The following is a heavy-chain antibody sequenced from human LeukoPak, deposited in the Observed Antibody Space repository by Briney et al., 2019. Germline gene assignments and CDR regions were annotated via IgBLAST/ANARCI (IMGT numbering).Heavy chain of an antibody. J-gene: IGHJ4*02. V-gene: IGHV1-69*05. D-gene: IGHD6-19*01. CDR1: GGSFSSYA. CDR3: ARDYSGLSEGYFDY. CDR2: IIPIFGTA. Sequence: SVKVSCKASGGSFSSYAISWVRQAPGQGLEWMGRIIPIFGTANYAQKFQGRVTITTDESTSTAYMELSSLRSEDTAVYYCARDYSGLSEGYFDYWGQGTLVTVSS.